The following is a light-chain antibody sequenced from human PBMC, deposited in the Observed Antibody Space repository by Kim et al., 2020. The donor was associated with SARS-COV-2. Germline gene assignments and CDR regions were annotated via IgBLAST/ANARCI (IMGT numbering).Light chain of an antibody. CDR2: TNS. Sequence: GQRVTISCSGSNSNIGTNCGYWYQQFPETAPKLLIYTNSERPSGVPDRFSGSKSGTSASLAISGLRSEDEADYYCAAYDVNLSGPVFGEGTQLTVL. V-gene: IGLV1-47*01. CDR3: AAYDVNLSGPV. J-gene: IGLJ2*01. CDR1: NSNIGTNC.